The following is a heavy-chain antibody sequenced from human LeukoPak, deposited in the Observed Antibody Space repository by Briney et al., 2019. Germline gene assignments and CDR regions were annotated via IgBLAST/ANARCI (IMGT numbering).Heavy chain of an antibody. V-gene: IGHV4-39*01. CDR1: GGSISSSSYY. J-gene: IGHJ6*03. Sequence: SETLSLTCTVSGGSISSSSYYWGWIRQPPGKGLEWIGSIYYSGSTYYNPSLKSRVTISVDTSKNQFSLKLSSVTAADTAVYYCARLRYDSSGYYSQFYYYMDVWGKGTTVTISS. D-gene: IGHD3-22*01. CDR2: IYYSGST. CDR3: ARLRYDSSGYYSQFYYYMDV.